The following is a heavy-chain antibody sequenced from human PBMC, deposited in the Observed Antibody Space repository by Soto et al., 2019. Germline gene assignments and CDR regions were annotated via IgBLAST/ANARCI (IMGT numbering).Heavy chain of an antibody. CDR3: TRFELELTWFDP. CDR1: GFTFGDYA. V-gene: IGHV3-49*04. CDR2: IRSKAYGGTT. J-gene: IGHJ5*02. Sequence: QPGGSLRLSCTASGFTFGDYAMSWVRQAPGKGLEWVGFIRSKAYGGTTEYAASVKGRFTISRDDSKSIAYLQMNSLKTEDTAVYYCTRFELELTWFDPWGQGTLVTVSS. D-gene: IGHD1-7*01.